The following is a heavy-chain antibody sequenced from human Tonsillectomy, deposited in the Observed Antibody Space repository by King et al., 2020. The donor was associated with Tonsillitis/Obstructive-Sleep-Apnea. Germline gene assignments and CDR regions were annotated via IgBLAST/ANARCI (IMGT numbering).Heavy chain of an antibody. V-gene: IGHV3-21*01. CDR2: ISSSSSYI. CDR3: ASVLGELHTGYFDY. CDR1: GFTFSSYS. J-gene: IGHJ4*02. Sequence: VQLVESGGGLVKPGGSLRLSCAASGFTFSSYSMNWVRQAPGKGLEWVSSISSSSSYIYYADSVKGRFTISRDNAKNSLYLQMNSLRAEDTAVYYCASVLGELHTGYFDYWGQGTLVIVSS. D-gene: IGHD3-16*01.